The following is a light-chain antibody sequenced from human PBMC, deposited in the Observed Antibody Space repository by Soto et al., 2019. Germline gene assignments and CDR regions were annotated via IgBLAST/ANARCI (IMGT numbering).Light chain of an antibody. CDR3: QQYGSSPWT. V-gene: IGKV3-20*01. CDR2: GAS. J-gene: IGKJ1*01. CDR1: QSVSSSY. Sequence: EIELTQSPGTLSLSPGERATLSCRASQSVSSSYLSWYQQKPGQAPRLLIYGASSRATGLPDRFSGSGSGTDFTLTISRLEPEDFAAYYCQQYGSSPWTFGQGTKVEIK.